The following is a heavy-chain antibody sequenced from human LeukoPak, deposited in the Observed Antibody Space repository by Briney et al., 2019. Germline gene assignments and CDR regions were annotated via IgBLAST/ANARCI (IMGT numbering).Heavy chain of an antibody. Sequence: ASVKDSCKASGGTFSSYAISWVRQAPGQGLEWMGWISAYNGNTNYAQKLQGRVTMTTDTSTSTAYMELRSLRSDDTAVYYCARDLSPLEYPDSYNWNYNWFDPWGQGTLVTVSS. CDR2: ISAYNGNT. CDR3: ARDLSPLEYPDSYNWNYNWFDP. V-gene: IGHV1-18*01. D-gene: IGHD1-7*01. J-gene: IGHJ5*02. CDR1: GGTFSSYA.